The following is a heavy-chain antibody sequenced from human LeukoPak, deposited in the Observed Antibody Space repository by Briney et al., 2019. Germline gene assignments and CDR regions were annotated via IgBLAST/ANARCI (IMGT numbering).Heavy chain of an antibody. J-gene: IGHJ5*02. CDR2: INPNSGGT. Sequence: GASVKVSCKASGYTFTSYGISWVRQAPGQGLEWMGRINPNSGGTNYAQKFQGRVTMTRDTSISTAYMELSRLRSDDTAVYYCARDPTYGDYPNWFDPWGQGTLVTVSS. V-gene: IGHV1-2*06. CDR1: GYTFTSYG. D-gene: IGHD4-17*01. CDR3: ARDPTYGDYPNWFDP.